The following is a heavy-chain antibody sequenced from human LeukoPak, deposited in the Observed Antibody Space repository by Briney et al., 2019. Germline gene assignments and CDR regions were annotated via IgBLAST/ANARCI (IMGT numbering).Heavy chain of an antibody. J-gene: IGHJ4*02. CDR1: GFTFSSYG. CDR2: IKQDGSHK. Sequence: GGTLRLSCAASGFTFSSYGMSWVRQAPGKGLEWVANIKQDGSHKNYADSVKGRFTISRDNAKNSLYLQMNSLRAEDTAVYYCARETPDSSGWDWGQGTLVTVSS. D-gene: IGHD6-19*01. V-gene: IGHV3-7*03. CDR3: ARETPDSSGWD.